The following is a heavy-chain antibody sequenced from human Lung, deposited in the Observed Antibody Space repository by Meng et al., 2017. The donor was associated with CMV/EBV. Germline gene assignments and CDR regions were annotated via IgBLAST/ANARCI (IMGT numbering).Heavy chain of an antibody. Sequence: QITLKESGPQLLNPTQTLTLTCTFSGFSLSTSEVGVGWIRQPPGKALEWLAVIYWDDDKRYSPSLKSRLTITKDTSKNQVVLTLTNMDPVDTATYYCALFTGSWFDPWGQGTLVTVSS. D-gene: IGHD1-14*01. CDR1: GFSLSTSEVG. CDR2: IYWDDDK. J-gene: IGHJ5*02. V-gene: IGHV2-5*02. CDR3: ALFTGSWFDP.